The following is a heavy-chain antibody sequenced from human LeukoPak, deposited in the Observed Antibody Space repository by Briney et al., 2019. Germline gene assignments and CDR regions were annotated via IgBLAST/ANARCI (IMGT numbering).Heavy chain of an antibody. V-gene: IGHV1-18*01. Sequence: GASVKVSCKASGYTFTSYGISWVRQAPGRGLEWMGWISAYNGNTNYAQKLQGRVTMTTDTSTSTAYMELRSLRSDDTAVYYCASVWRAHNAFDIWGQGTMVTVSS. CDR2: ISAYNGNT. D-gene: IGHD2-8*01. J-gene: IGHJ3*02. CDR3: ASVWRAHNAFDI. CDR1: GYTFTSYG.